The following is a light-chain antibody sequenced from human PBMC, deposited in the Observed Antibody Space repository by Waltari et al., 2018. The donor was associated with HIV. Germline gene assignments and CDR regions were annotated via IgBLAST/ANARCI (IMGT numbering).Light chain of an antibody. CDR1: SSDVGGSNY. Sequence: QSALTQPASVSGSPGQSITISCTGTSSDVGGSNYVSWYQQPPGKAPKLMIYEVSNRPSGVSNRFSGSKSGNTASLTISGLQAEDEADYYCSSYTSSSTLPTYVFGTGTKVTVL. CDR2: EVS. CDR3: SSYTSSSTLPTYV. V-gene: IGLV2-14*01. J-gene: IGLJ1*01.